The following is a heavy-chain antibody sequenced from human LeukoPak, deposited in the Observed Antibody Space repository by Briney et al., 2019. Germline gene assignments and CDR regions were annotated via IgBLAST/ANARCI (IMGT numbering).Heavy chain of an antibody. CDR2: IIPILGIA. CDR1: GGTFSSYA. V-gene: IGHV1-69*04. Sequence: SVKVSCKASGGTFSSYAISWVRQAPGQGLEWMGRIIPILGIANYARKFQGRVTITADKSTSTAYMELSSLRSEDTAVYYCARVYSSGWYKEWFDPWGQGTLVTVSS. CDR3: ARVYSSGWYKEWFDP. J-gene: IGHJ5*02. D-gene: IGHD6-19*01.